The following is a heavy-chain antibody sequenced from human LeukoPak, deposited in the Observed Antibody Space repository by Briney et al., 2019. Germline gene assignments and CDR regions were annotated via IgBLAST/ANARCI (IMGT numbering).Heavy chain of an antibody. V-gene: IGHV1-69*05. CDR1: GGTFSTNG. J-gene: IGHJ3*02. Sequence: GASVKVSCKASGGTFSTNGLSWVRQAPGQGLEWMGGCVPVFRTPVYARRFQDRVTIFTDASTSTAYMELSSLTSEDTAVYFCAREQSSGADAFDIWGQGTKVTVSS. CDR2: CVPVFRTP. D-gene: IGHD2-15*01. CDR3: AREQSSGADAFDI.